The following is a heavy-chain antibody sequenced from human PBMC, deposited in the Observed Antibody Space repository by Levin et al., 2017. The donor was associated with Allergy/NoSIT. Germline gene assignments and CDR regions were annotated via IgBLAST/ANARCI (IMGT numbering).Heavy chain of an antibody. D-gene: IGHD6-19*01. CDR3: AKGGDGQYGSSWYPEY. J-gene: IGHJ4*02. V-gene: IGHV3-23*01. CDR1: GFTLANYG. CDR2: ISNSGYK. Sequence: GESLKISCAASGFTLANYGMTWVRQTPGKGLEWVSTISNSGYKYYADSVKGRFTTSRDNSKNTLYLHLNSLRVEDTAVFYCAKGGDGQYGSSWYPEYWGQGILVTVSS.